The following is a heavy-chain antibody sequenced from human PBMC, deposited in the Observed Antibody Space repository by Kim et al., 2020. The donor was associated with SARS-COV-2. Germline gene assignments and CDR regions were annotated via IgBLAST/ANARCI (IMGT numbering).Heavy chain of an antibody. CDR2: MNPISGNT. J-gene: IGHJ4*02. CDR3: ARGRGGGYDFWCGFQGVGRPQYYFDY. V-gene: IGHV1-8*01. Sequence: ASVKVSCKASGYTFTSYDINWVRQAPGQGLEWMGWMNPISGNTGYAQKFQGRVTMTRDTSISTAYMELSSLRSEDTAVYYCARGRGGGYDFWCGFQGVGRPQYYFDYGGQGTLVTVSS. CDR1: GYTFTSYD. D-gene: IGHD3-3*01.